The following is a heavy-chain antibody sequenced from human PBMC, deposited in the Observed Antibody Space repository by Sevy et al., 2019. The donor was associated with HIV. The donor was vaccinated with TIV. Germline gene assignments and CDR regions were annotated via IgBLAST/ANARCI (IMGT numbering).Heavy chain of an antibody. Sequence: ASVKVACKASGGTFSSYAISWVRQAPGQGLEWMGGILPIFGTANYAQKFQGRVTITADESTSTAYMELSSLRSEDTAMYYCARQRKNWYYGMDVWGQGTTVTVSS. CDR2: ILPIFGTA. J-gene: IGHJ6*02. V-gene: IGHV1-69*13. D-gene: IGHD1-1*01. CDR1: GGTFSSYA. CDR3: ARQRKNWYYGMDV.